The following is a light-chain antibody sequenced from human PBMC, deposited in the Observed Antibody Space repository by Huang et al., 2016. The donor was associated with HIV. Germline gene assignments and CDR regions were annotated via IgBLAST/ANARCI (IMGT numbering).Light chain of an antibody. CDR2: DAS. J-gene: IGKJ2*01. Sequence: EIVLIQSPATLSLSPGERATLSCGASQSVSTYLAWYQQKPGQAPRLLMYDASTRASGIPARFSGSGSGTVFTLTISSLEPEDFAVYYCQQRNSWPHSFGQGTKLEIK. CDR1: QSVSTY. CDR3: QQRNSWPHS. V-gene: IGKV3-11*01.